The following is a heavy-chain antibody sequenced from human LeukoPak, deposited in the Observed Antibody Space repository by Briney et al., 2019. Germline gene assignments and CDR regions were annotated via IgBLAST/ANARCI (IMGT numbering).Heavy chain of an antibody. Sequence: GGSLRLSCAASGFTFSSYAMNWVRQAPGRGLEWVSTIIGSGVSAFYADSVKGRFTISRDNSKNTLYLQVNSLRAEDTAVYYCAKDLDLVGATVGYWGQGTLVTVSS. V-gene: IGHV3-23*01. CDR2: IIGSGVSA. J-gene: IGHJ4*02. CDR1: GFTFSSYA. D-gene: IGHD1-26*01. CDR3: AKDLDLVGATVGY.